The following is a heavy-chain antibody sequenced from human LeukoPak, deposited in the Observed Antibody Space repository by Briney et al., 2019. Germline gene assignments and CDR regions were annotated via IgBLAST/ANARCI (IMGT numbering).Heavy chain of an antibody. J-gene: IGHJ6*03. V-gene: IGHV3-23*01. D-gene: IGHD6-13*01. Sequence: GGSLRLSCAASGFTFTSYAINWVRQAPGKGLEWVSSISGSGGSTYYADSVKGRFTISRDNSKNTLYLQMKSLRAEGTAVYYCAKSSAAFGGYYMDVWGKGTTVTISS. CDR2: ISGSGGST. CDR1: GFTFTSYA. CDR3: AKSSAAFGGYYMDV.